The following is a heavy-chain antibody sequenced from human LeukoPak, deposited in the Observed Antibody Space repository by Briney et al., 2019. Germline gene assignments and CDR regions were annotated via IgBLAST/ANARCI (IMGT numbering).Heavy chain of an antibody. D-gene: IGHD2-15*01. J-gene: IGHJ4*02. V-gene: IGHV3-30*04. CDR1: GFTFSNYP. Sequence: GGSLRPSCAASGFTFSNYPMHWVRQAPGKGLERVAVISFDGSNKYYADSVKGRFTISRDTSRNTLNLQMNSLRAEDTAVYYCARVRHCSDSSCSGVLDYWGQGTLVIVSS. CDR2: ISFDGSNK. CDR3: ARVRHCSDSSCSGVLDY.